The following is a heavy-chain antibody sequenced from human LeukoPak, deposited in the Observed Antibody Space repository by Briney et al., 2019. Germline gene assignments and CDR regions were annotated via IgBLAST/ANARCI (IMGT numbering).Heavy chain of an antibody. CDR2: INPNSGVT. V-gene: IGHV1-2*02. D-gene: IGHD3-22*01. CDR1: GYTFIGYY. J-gene: IGHJ4*02. Sequence: EASVKVSCKASGYTFIGYYIHWVRQAPGQGLEWMGWINPNSGVTNYAQKFQGRVTMTRDTSISTAYMELSRLRSDDTAVYYCARGRNYYDSSGSFDYWGQGTLVTVSS. CDR3: ARGRNYYDSSGSFDY.